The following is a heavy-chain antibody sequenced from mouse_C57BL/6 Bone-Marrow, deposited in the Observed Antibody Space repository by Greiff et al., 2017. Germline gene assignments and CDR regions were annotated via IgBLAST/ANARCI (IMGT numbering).Heavy chain of an antibody. CDR1: GYTFTSYW. J-gene: IGHJ1*03. CDR2: IHPNSGST. Sequence: QVQLKQPGAELVKPGASVKLSCKASGYTFTSYWMHWVKQRPGQGLEWIGMIHPNSGSTNYNEKFKSKATLTVDKSSSTAYMQLSSLTSEDSAVYYCAREGYPFWSFDVWGTGTTVTVSS. D-gene: IGHD2-2*01. CDR3: AREGYPFWSFDV. V-gene: IGHV1-64*01.